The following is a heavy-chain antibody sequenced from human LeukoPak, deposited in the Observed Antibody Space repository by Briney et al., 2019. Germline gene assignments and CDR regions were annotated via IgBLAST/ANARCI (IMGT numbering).Heavy chain of an antibody. V-gene: IGHV1-18*01. J-gene: IGHJ4*02. D-gene: IGHD2-15*01. CDR2: ISAYNGNT. CDR1: GYIFTSYG. CDR3: ARSGGGLPGNFDY. Sequence: ASVKVSCKASGYIFTSYGISWVRQAPGQGLEWMGWISAYNGNTNYAQKLQGRVTMTTDTSTSTAYKELRSLRSDDTAVYYCARSGGGLPGNFDYWGQGTLVTVSS.